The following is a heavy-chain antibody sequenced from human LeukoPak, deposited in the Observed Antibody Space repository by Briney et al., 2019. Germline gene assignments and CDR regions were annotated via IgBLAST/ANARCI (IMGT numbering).Heavy chain of an antibody. D-gene: IGHD4-23*01. CDR1: GFTVSSNY. CDR3: SSGGNSVFDY. V-gene: IGHV3-53*01. J-gene: IGHJ4*02. CDR2: IYSGGST. Sequence: GGSLRLSCAASGFTVSSNYMTWVRQAPGKGLEWVSVIYSGGSTYYADSVKGRFTMSRDNSKNTLYPQMNRLRAEDTAVYYCSSGGNSVFDYWGQGTLVTVSS.